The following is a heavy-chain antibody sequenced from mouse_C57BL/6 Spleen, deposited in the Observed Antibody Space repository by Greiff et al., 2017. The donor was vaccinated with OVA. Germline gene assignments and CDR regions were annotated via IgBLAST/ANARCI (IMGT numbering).Heavy chain of an antibody. J-gene: IGHJ3*01. CDR3: TELRTGFAY. CDR1: GFTFSNYW. D-gene: IGHD1-1*01. Sequence: VKLQESGGGLVQPGGSMKLSCVASGFTFSNYWMNWVRQSPEKGLEWVAQIRLKSDNYATHYAESVKGRFTISRDDSKSRVYLQMNNLRAEDTGIYYCTELRTGFAYWGQGTLVTVSA. V-gene: IGHV6-3*01. CDR2: IRLKSDNYAT.